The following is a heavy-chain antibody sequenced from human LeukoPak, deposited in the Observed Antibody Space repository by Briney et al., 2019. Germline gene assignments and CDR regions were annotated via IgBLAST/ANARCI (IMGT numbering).Heavy chain of an antibody. V-gene: IGHV3-33*01. CDR3: ARVSQDSSGYSPDY. CDR2: IWYDGSNK. D-gene: IGHD3-22*01. CDR1: GFTFSNYG. J-gene: IGHJ4*02. Sequence: PGGSLRLSCAASGFTFSNYGFHWVRQAPGKGLEWVALIWYDGSNKYYADSVKGRFTISRDNSKKTLYLHLNSLRAEDTGVYYCARVSQDSSGYSPDYWGQGTLVTASS.